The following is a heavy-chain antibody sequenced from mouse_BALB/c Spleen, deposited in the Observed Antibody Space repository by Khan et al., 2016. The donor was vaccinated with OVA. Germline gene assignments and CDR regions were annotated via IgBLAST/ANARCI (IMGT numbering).Heavy chain of an antibody. J-gene: IGHJ4*01. CDR1: GFSLSRYN. D-gene: IGHD2-14*01. Sequence: QVQLKESGPGLVAPSQSLSITCTVSGFSLSRYNIHWVRQPPGKGLEWLGMIWGGGGTDYNSTLKSRLSISKDNSKSQVFLKMNSLQTDDTAMDYGDRAYYMCDGYFAMDYWGQGTSVTVSS. CDR2: IWGGGGT. CDR3: DRAYYMCDGYFAMDY. V-gene: IGHV2-6-4*01.